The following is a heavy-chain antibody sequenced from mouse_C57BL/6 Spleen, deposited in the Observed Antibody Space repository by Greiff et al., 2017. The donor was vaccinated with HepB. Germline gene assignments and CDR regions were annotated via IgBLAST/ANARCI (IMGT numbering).Heavy chain of an antibody. J-gene: IGHJ1*03. CDR3: ARDNFDV. V-gene: IGHV5-9*01. CDR1: GFTFSSYT. Sequence: VQLKESGGGLVKPGGSLKLSCAASGFTFSSYTMSWVRQTPEKRLEWVATISGGGGNTYYPDSVKGRFTISRDNAKNTLYLQMSSLRSEDTALYYCARDNFDVWGTGTTVTVSS. CDR2: ISGGGGNT.